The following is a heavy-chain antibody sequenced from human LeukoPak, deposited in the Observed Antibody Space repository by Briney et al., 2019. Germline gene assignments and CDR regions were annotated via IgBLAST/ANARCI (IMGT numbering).Heavy chain of an antibody. D-gene: IGHD3-22*01. J-gene: IGHJ4*02. CDR2: TKEDGSEK. Sequence: GGSLRLSCAASGFTFSRYWMSWVRQAPGKGLEWVANTKEDGSEKYYVDSVKGRFTISRDNAKNSLFLQMNSLRAEDTAVYYCASAIVLRPGSLDYWGQGTLVTVSS. CDR3: ASAIVLRPGSLDY. CDR1: GFTFSRYW. V-gene: IGHV3-7*05.